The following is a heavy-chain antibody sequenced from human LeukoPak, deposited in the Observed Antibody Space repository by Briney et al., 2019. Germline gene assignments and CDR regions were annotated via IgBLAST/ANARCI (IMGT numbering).Heavy chain of an antibody. J-gene: IGHJ4*02. CDR3: AKERTSEGYFDY. D-gene: IGHD1-1*01. CDR2: FSGSGGST. V-gene: IGHV3-23*01. CDR1: GFTFSTYA. Sequence: GGSLTLLCASSGFTFSTYAMSWVLQAPGKGLESVSAFSGSGGSTYYGESVKGRFTISRDNTNNTLYLQMNSLRAENTAVYYCAKERTSEGYFDYWGQGTLVTVSS.